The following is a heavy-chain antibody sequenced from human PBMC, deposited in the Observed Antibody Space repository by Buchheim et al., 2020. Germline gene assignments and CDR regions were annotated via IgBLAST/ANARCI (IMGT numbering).Heavy chain of an antibody. CDR2: IWYDGSNK. Sequence: QVQLVESGGGVVQPGRPLRLSCAASGFTFSSYGMHWVRQAPGKGLEWAAVIWYDGSNKYYADSAKGRFTISRDNSKNTLYLQMNSLRAEDTAVYYCASVPRGLQLTFWGQGTL. V-gene: IGHV3-33*01. CDR1: GFTFSSYG. J-gene: IGHJ4*02. D-gene: IGHD5-24*01. CDR3: ASVPRGLQLTF.